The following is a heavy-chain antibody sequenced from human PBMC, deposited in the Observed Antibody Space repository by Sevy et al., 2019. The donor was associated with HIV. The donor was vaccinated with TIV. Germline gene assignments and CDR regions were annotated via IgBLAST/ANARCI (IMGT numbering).Heavy chain of an antibody. J-gene: IGHJ4*02. Sequence: GGSLRLSCAASGFTFSSYGMHWVRQAPGKGLEWVAVIWYDGSNKYYADSVKGRFTISRDNSKNEMYLQMNSLRSEDTGGYYCAKPHGLYTHGAYYFDYWGQGTLVTVSS. CDR1: GFTFSSYG. D-gene: IGHD2-2*02. CDR3: AKPHGLYTHGAYYFDY. V-gene: IGHV3-33*06. CDR2: IWYDGSNK.